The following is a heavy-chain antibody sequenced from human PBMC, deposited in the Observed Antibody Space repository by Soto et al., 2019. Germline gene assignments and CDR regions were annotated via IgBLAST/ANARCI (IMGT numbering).Heavy chain of an antibody. D-gene: IGHD6-13*01. CDR3: AKGPRYSRNKWFDP. J-gene: IGHJ5*02. CDR2: ISGTGSNT. Sequence: EVQLLESGGGLIQPGGSLRLSCAASGFTFSSNAMSWVRQAPGKGLEWVSGISGTGSNTYYADSVKGRFTISRDNSKNTLFLQMNSLRAEDTAIYYCAKGPRYSRNKWFDPWGQGTLVTVSS. CDR1: GFTFSSNA. V-gene: IGHV3-23*01.